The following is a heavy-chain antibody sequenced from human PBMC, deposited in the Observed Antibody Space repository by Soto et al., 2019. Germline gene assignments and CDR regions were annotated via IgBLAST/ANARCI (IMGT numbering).Heavy chain of an antibody. D-gene: IGHD3-16*01. CDR2: MSYDGSKK. Sequence: QVQLVESGGGMVQPGRSLRLSCVGSGFSFSSYDMNWVRQAPGTGLEWVALMSYDGSKKYYGDSVRGRVTISRDNSKNTLYLQMDHLRPEDTAIYYCAKDLKPGSRWSLGGVEHCMDVWGRGTTVSVSS. CDR1: GFSFSSYD. V-gene: IGHV3-30*18. J-gene: IGHJ6*03. CDR3: AKDLKPGSRWSLGGVEHCMDV.